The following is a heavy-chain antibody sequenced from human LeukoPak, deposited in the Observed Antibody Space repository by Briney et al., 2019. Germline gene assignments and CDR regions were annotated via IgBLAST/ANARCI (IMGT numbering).Heavy chain of an antibody. CDR3: ASRGGIVVVPVWDDAFDI. J-gene: IGHJ3*02. V-gene: IGHV3-7*01. CDR1: GFTLSDQY. Sequence: PGGSLRLSCAASGFTLSDQYMDWVRQAPGKGLEWVANIKEDGSQKYYVDSVRGRFTISRDNAKNSVFLQMNSLRAEDTAVYYCASRGGIVVVPVWDDAFDIWGQGTMVTVSS. CDR2: IKEDGSQK. D-gene: IGHD2-2*01.